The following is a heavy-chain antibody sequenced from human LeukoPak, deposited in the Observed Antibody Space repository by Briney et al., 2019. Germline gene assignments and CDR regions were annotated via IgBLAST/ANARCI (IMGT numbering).Heavy chain of an antibody. J-gene: IGHJ4*02. Sequence: ASVKVSCKGSGYTFSRDGITRVRQAPGQGLEWMGWINVYNGNTNYAPKFQGRVTMTTYISRDTAYMEMRSLRSDDTAVYYCAREVWSGHYNIWGQGTLITVSS. CDR2: INVYNGNT. D-gene: IGHD3-3*01. CDR3: AREVWSGHYNI. V-gene: IGHV1-18*01. CDR1: GYTFSRDG.